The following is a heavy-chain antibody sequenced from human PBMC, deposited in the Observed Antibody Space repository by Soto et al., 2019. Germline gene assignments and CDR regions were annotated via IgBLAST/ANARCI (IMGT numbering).Heavy chain of an antibody. Sequence: QVQLVQSGAEVKKPGASVKVSCKVSGDTLTELSIHWVRQAPGKGLEYMGGFDPEDGEAMYAQNFQGRVTMTEDTSTDTSYTELSSLTSEDTAVYYCALAYSGTYYGYLDPWGQGTLVTVSA. V-gene: IGHV1-24*01. CDR2: FDPEDGEA. D-gene: IGHD1-26*01. CDR1: GDTLTELS. CDR3: ALAYSGTYYGYLDP. J-gene: IGHJ5*02.